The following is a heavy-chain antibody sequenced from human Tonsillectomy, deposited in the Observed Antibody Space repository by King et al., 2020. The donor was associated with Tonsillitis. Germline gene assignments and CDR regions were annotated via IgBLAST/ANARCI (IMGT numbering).Heavy chain of an antibody. Sequence: VQLQESGPGLVKPSETLSLTCTVSGGSISSYYWSWIRQPPGKGLEWIGCIYYSGSTTYNPSLKSRVTISVDTSKKQFSLKLSSVTAADTAVYYCARDPGGGYYMDVWGQGTTVTVSS. CDR1: GGSISSYY. J-gene: IGHJ6*03. CDR2: IYYSGST. V-gene: IGHV4-59*01. D-gene: IGHD3-10*01. CDR3: ARDPGGGYYMDV.